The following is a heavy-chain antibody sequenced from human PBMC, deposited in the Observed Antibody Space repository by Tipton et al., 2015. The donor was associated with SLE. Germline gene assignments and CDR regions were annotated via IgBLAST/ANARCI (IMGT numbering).Heavy chain of an antibody. V-gene: IGHV4-39*07. CDR2: VYYTGDT. J-gene: IGHJ3*02. Sequence: TLSLTCTVSGVSTSNSLYFWGWIRQPPGQWLEWIGHVYYTGDTYYNPSLHSRVTISLDTSKNQISLNLSSVTAADTAVYYCARTLLPASLGAFDIWGQGTVVTVSS. D-gene: IGHD2-2*01. CDR1: GVSTSNSLYF. CDR3: ARTLLPASLGAFDI.